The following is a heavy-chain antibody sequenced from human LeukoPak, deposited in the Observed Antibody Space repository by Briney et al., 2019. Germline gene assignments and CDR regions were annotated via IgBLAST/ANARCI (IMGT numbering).Heavy chain of an antibody. D-gene: IGHD3-16*01. V-gene: IGHV3-30-3*01. CDR2: ISYDGSNK. Sequence: GRSLRLSCAASGFTFSSYAMHWVRQAPGKGLEWVAVISYDGSNKYYADSVKGRFTISRDNSKNTLYLQMNSLRAEDTAVYYCAGGPYYFDYWGQGTLVTVSS. J-gene: IGHJ4*02. CDR3: AGGPYYFDY. CDR1: GFTFSSYA.